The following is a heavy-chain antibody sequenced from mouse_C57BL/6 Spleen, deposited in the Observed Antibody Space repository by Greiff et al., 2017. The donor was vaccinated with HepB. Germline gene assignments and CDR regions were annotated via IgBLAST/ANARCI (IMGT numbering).Heavy chain of an antibody. D-gene: IGHD2-4*01. V-gene: IGHV14-4*01. Sequence: EVQLQQSGAELVRPGASVKLSCTASGFNIKDDYMHWVKQRPEQGLEWIGWIDPENGDTEYASNFQGKSTITADTSSNTAYLQLSSLKSEDTAVYYGTTNYDGEFAYWGQGTLVTVSA. J-gene: IGHJ3*01. CDR1: GFNIKDDY. CDR2: IDPENGDT. CDR3: TTNYDGEFAY.